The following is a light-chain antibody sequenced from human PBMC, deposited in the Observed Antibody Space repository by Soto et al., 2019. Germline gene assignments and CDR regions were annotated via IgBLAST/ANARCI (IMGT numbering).Light chain of an antibody. CDR1: QGIATG. CDR2: DAS. J-gene: IGKJ5*01. Sequence: IQVTQSPSSLSASIGGTVTISCRASQGIATGLAWYQQKPGAPPKLLIYDASTLERGIPSRCSGRGSGTHFILTINNLQPEDFATYYCQQFNSLFGQGTRLEIK. CDR3: QQFNSL. V-gene: IGKV1-13*02.